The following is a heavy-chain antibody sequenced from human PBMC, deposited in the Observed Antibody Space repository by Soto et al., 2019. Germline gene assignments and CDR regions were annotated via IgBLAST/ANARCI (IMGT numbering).Heavy chain of an antibody. CDR2: IYYSGST. D-gene: IGHD6-6*01. J-gene: IGHJ4*02. CDR3: ARSPDRSPLEIAA. V-gene: IGHV4-59*01. CDR1: GGSISSYY. Sequence: SETLSLTCTVSGGSISSYYWSWIRQPPGKGLEWIGYIYYSGSTNYNPSLKSRVTISVDTSKNQFSLKLSSVTAADTAVYYCARSPDRSPLEIAAWGQGTLVTVSS.